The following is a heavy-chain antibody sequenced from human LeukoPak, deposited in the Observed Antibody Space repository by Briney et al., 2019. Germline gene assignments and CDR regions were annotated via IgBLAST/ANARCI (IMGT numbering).Heavy chain of an antibody. J-gene: IGHJ4*02. CDR3: ARFPY. CDR1: GGSISSGSYY. V-gene: IGHV4-61*02. CDR2: IYTSGST. Sequence: PSETLSLTCTVSGGSISSGSYYWSWIRQPAGKGLEWIGRIYTSGSTNYNPSLKSRVTISADTSKNQFSLKLSSVTAADTAVYYCARFPYWGQGTLVTVSS.